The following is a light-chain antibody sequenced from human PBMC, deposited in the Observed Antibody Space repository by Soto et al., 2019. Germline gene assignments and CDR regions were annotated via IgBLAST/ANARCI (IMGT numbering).Light chain of an antibody. CDR2: SHN. Sequence: QPVLTQPPSTSGTPGQRVTISCSGSSSNIGANTVNWFQHLPGTAPKLLIYSHNQRPSGVPDRCSGSKSGTSASLAISGLQSEDEADYYCASWDGNLNGWVFGGGTKLTVL. J-gene: IGLJ3*02. CDR3: ASWDGNLNGWV. CDR1: SSNIGANT. V-gene: IGLV1-44*01.